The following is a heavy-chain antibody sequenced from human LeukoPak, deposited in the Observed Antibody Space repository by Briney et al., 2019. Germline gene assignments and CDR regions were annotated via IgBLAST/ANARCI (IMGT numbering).Heavy chain of an antibody. Sequence: SETLSLTCAIYGGSFSGYYWSWIRQPPGKGLEWIGEINHSGSTNYNPSLKSRVTMSVDTSKNQFSLKLSSVTAADTAVYYCAREKVVAAARALDYWGQGTLVTVSS. V-gene: IGHV4-34*01. CDR1: GGSFSGYY. D-gene: IGHD2-21*01. J-gene: IGHJ4*02. CDR2: INHSGST. CDR3: AREKVVAAARALDY.